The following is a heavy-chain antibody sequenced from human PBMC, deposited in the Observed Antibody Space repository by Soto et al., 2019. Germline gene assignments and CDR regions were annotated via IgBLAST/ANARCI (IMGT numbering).Heavy chain of an antibody. Sequence: EVQLVQSGAEVKKPGESLKISCKASGYDFTSHWIGWVRQMPGKGLECMGIIYPGDSDTTYSPSFQGQVTISADKSVSTAYLHWSSLKASDTAIYYCARRGLCGTDGCYSLDYWGQGTLVTVSS. J-gene: IGHJ4*02. CDR1: GYDFTSHW. D-gene: IGHD2-15*01. V-gene: IGHV5-51*03. CDR2: IYPGDSDT. CDR3: ARRGLCGTDGCYSLDY.